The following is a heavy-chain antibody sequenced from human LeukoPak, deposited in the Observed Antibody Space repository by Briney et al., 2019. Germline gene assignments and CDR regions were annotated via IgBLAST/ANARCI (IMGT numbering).Heavy chain of an antibody. Sequence: SETLSLTCTVSGGSISSYYWSWIRQPPGEGLEWIAYISDIGSINYNPSLKSRVTISLDTSKNQFFLKLSSVTAADTAVYYCAGHHPRNTVDFWGQGTLSPSPQ. CDR2: ISDIGSI. V-gene: IGHV4-59*08. J-gene: IGHJ4*02. D-gene: IGHD2-8*02. CDR1: GGSISSYY. CDR3: AGHHPRNTVDF.